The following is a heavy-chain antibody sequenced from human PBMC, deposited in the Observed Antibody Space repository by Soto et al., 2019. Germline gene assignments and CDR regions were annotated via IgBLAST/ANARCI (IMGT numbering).Heavy chain of an antibody. V-gene: IGHV1-8*01. CDR3: ARVKRDMITFGGVSVSMRYYYGMDV. CDR2: MNSNSGNT. CDR1: GYPFTSYD. J-gene: IGHJ6*02. D-gene: IGHD3-16*02. Sequence: GASVKVSCKASGYPFTSYDINWVRQATGQGLEWMGWMNSNSGNTGYAQKFQGRVTMTRNTSIRTAYMELSGLRSEDTAVYYCARVKRDMITFGGVSVSMRYYYGMDVWGQGTTVAV.